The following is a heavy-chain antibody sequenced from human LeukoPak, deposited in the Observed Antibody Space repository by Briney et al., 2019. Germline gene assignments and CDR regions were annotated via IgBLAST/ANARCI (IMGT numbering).Heavy chain of an antibody. J-gene: IGHJ6*02. CDR2: IYYSGST. Sequence: SETLSLTCTVSGGSISSSSYYWGWIRQPPGNGLEWIGSIYYSGSTYYTPSLKSRLTISVDTFKNQFSLKLSSVTAADTAVYYCARHPPLNVLRYFDWLGGAYYYYGMGVWGQGTTVTVSS. D-gene: IGHD3-9*01. CDR1: GGSISSSSYY. V-gene: IGHV4-39*01. CDR3: ARHPPLNVLRYFDWLGGAYYYYGMGV.